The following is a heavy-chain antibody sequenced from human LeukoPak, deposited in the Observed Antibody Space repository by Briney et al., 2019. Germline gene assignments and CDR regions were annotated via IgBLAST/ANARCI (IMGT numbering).Heavy chain of an antibody. CDR3: ARDPDYWTFGI. CDR1: GFTFSSYG. Sequence: GGSLRLSCAASGFTFSSYGMHWVRQAPGKGLEWVAVIWYDGSNKYYADSVKGRFTISRDNSKNTLYLQMNSLRAEDTAVYYCARDPDYWTFGIWGQGTMVTVSS. D-gene: IGHD2-15*01. V-gene: IGHV3-33*01. CDR2: IWYDGSNK. J-gene: IGHJ3*02.